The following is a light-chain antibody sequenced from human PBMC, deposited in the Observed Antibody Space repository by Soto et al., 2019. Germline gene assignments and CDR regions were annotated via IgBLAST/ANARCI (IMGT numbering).Light chain of an antibody. Sequence: QSALTQPASVSGSPGQSITISCTGTSNDVGRYDYVSWYQQHPGKAPQLIIYDVTKRPSGVSARFSGSKSGNTASLTISGLQADDEADYYCGSYSTTTTRVFGSGTKLTVL. CDR1: SNDVGRYDY. J-gene: IGLJ1*01. V-gene: IGLV2-14*03. CDR2: DVT. CDR3: GSYSTTTTRV.